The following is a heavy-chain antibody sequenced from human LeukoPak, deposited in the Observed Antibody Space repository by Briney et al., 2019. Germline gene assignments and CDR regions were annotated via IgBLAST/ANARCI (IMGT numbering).Heavy chain of an antibody. V-gene: IGHV4-61*02. Sequence: PSETLSLTCTVSGDSISSGTYYWSWIRQPAGKGLEWIGRVYITGNTDYNPSLKSRVTISVDTSKNQFSLKLSSVTAADTAVYYCARGRLERRDWGQGTLVTVSS. CDR3: ARGRLERRD. CDR1: GDSISSGTYY. D-gene: IGHD1-1*01. J-gene: IGHJ4*02. CDR2: VYITGNT.